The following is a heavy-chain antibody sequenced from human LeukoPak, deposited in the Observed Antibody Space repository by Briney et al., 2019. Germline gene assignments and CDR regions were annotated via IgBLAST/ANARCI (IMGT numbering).Heavy chain of an antibody. V-gene: IGHV6-1*01. CDR1: GDSVSSNSAA. Sequence: SQTLSLTCAISGDSVSSNSAAWNWIRHSPSRGLEWLGRTYYRYKWYNDYAVSVKSRITINQDTSKNQLSLQLNSVTPEDTAMYYCAGRRDGDNYFGYWGQGTLVTVSS. J-gene: IGHJ4*02. CDR2: TYYRYKWYN. D-gene: IGHD5-24*01. CDR3: AGRRDGDNYFGY.